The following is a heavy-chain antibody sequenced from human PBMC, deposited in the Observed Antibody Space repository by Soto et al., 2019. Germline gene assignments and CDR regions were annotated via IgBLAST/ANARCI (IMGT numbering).Heavy chain of an antibody. CDR1: GYTFTSRD. V-gene: IGHV1-18*01. CDR2: ISTHTGNT. CDR3: ASGPEQQLAPVDF. Sequence: ASVKVSCKASGYTFTSRDFSWVRQAPGQGLEWMGWISTHTGNTNYAQKLQGRVTMTTDTSTTTAYMELRSLRSDDTAVYYCASGPEQQLAPVDFWGQGTLVTVSS. D-gene: IGHD6-13*01. J-gene: IGHJ4*02.